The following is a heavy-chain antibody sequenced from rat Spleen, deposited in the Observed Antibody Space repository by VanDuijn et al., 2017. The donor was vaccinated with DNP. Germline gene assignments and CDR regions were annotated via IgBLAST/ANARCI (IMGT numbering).Heavy chain of an antibody. CDR3: ATGGHYFDY. V-gene: IGHV5-25*01. J-gene: IGHJ2*01. CDR2: ISASGGST. Sequence: EVKLVESGGGLVQPGRSLKLSCAASGFTFSDYYMAWVRQAPEKGLKWVASISASGGSTSYRASVQGRFTISRDNAKSILYLQMDSLRSEDTATYYCATGGHYFDYWGQGVVVTVSS. CDR1: GFTFSDYY.